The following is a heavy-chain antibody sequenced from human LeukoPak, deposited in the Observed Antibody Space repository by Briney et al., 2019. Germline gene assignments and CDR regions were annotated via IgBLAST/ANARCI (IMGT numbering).Heavy chain of an antibody. CDR3: ARGGLDIVVLVTATRHDAFDI. Sequence: GGSLGLPCAASGFSFSGYALHWVRQAPGKGLEYVSTISSNGDSTYYANSVKGRFTISRDNSKNTLYLQMGSLRAEDMAVYYCARGGLDIVVLVTATRHDAFDIWGQGTMVTVSA. J-gene: IGHJ3*02. D-gene: IGHD2-15*01. V-gene: IGHV3-64*01. CDR1: GFSFSGYA. CDR2: ISSNGDST.